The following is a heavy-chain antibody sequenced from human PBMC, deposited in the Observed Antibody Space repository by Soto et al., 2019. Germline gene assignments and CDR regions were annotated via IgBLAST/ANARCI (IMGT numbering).Heavy chain of an antibody. D-gene: IGHD6-13*01. J-gene: IGHJ5*02. CDR3: AREVGVAAAGTRWFDP. Sequence: ASVTVSCKASGYTFTRYGISWVRQAPGQGLEWMGWISAYNGNTNYAQKLQGRVTMTTDTSTSTAYMELRSLRSDDTAVYYCAREVGVAAAGTRWFDPWGQGTLVTVSS. V-gene: IGHV1-18*01. CDR2: ISAYNGNT. CDR1: GYTFTRYG.